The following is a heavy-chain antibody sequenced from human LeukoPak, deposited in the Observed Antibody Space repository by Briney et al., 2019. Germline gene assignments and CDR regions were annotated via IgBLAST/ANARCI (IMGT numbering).Heavy chain of an antibody. CDR3: ARGGVAWGEENAFDI. CDR1: GYTFTGYY. CDR2: INPNSYGT. V-gene: IGHV1-2*06. J-gene: IGHJ3*02. Sequence: ASVKVSCKASGYTFTGYYMHWVRQAPGQGLEWMGRINPNSYGTNYAQKFQGRVTMTRDTSISTAYMELSRLRSDDTAVYYCARGGVAWGEENAFDIWGQGTMVTVSS. D-gene: IGHD3-16*01.